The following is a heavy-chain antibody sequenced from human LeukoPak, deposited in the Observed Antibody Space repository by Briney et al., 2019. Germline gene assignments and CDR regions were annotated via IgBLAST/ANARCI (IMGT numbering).Heavy chain of an antibody. J-gene: IGHJ4*02. CDR3: TTPQLWLRGALGY. CDR1: GFTFSNAW. V-gene: IGHV3-15*01. Sequence: GGSLRLSCAASGFTFSNAWMSWVRQAPGKGLEWVGRIKTETDGGTTDYAAPVKGRFTISRDDSKNTLYLQMNSLKTEDTAVYYCTTPQLWLRGALGYWGQGTLVTVTP. D-gene: IGHD5-18*01. CDR2: IKTETDGGTT.